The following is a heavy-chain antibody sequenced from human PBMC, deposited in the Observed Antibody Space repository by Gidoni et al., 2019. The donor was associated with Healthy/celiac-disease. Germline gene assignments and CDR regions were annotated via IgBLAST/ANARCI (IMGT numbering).Heavy chain of an antibody. CDR1: GFTYSSEC. Sequence: QVQLVESGGGVGQPGRSLRRSCAASGFTYSSECMHWVSQAPGKGLEWVAGIWYDGSNKSYADSVKGRFTISRDNSKNTLYLQMNSLRAEDTAVYYCAREPLVDYYDSSGQLDDAFDIWGQGTMFTVSS. J-gene: IGHJ3*02. D-gene: IGHD3-22*01. V-gene: IGHV3-33*01. CDR2: IWYDGSNK. CDR3: AREPLVDYYDSSGQLDDAFDI.